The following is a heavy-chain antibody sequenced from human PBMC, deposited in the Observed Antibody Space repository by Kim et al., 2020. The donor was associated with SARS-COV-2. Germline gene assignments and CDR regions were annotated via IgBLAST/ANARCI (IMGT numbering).Heavy chain of an antibody. D-gene: IGHD3-16*01. Sequence: ADPGKGLFNNSRDNYKNTLYLQMNSLKAEDTAVYYCARTRGGGYYYVMDVWGQGTTVTVSS. V-gene: IGHV3-30*07. J-gene: IGHJ6*02. CDR3: ARTRGGGYYYVMDV.